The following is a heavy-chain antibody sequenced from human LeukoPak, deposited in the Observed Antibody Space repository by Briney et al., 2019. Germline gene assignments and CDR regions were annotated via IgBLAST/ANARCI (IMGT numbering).Heavy chain of an antibody. V-gene: IGHV3-43*01. CDR1: GFTSDDYT. J-gene: IGHJ6*02. D-gene: IGHD3-3*01. CDR3: PKDLRYDFWAQETTYYYYGMDV. Sequence: GGSLRLSCAASGFTSDDYTMRWVRHAPGKRLEWVSLISWDGGSTYYADSVKGRFTISRDNSKNSLYLQMNSLRTEDTALYYCPKDLRYDFWAQETTYYYYGMDVWGQGTTVTVSS. CDR2: ISWDGGST.